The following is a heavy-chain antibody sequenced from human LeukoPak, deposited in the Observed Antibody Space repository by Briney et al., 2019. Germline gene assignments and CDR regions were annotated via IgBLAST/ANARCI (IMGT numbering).Heavy chain of an antibody. CDR3: AREDYGALYFDY. CDR1: GFSFSLHA. Sequence: PGGSLRLSCAASGFSFSLHAMHWVRQAPGKGLEWVALISYDGSNRYYADSVKGRFIISRDNSKNTLYLQMNSLRAEDTAVYYCAREDYGALYFDYWGQGTLVTVSS. D-gene: IGHD4-17*01. V-gene: IGHV3-30-3*01. CDR2: ISYDGSNR. J-gene: IGHJ4*02.